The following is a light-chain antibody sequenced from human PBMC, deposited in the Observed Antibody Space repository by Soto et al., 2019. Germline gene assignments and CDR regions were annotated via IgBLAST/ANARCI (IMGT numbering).Light chain of an antibody. Sequence: QLVLTQPPSASGTPGQRVTISCSGSSSNIGSNTVNWYQQLPGTAPKLLIYSNNQRPSGVPDRFSGSKSGTSASLAISGLQSEDEADYYCAAWDDSLSGQVFGTGTKVTVL. J-gene: IGLJ1*01. CDR3: AAWDDSLSGQV. CDR2: SNN. V-gene: IGLV1-44*01. CDR1: SSNIGSNT.